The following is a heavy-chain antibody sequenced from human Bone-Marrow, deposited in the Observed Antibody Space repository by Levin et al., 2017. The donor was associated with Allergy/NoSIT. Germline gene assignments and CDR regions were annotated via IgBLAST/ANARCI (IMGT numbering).Heavy chain of an antibody. V-gene: IGHV3-33*01. CDR2: IWYDGSNK. J-gene: IGHJ6*03. D-gene: IGHD2-2*01. CDR1: GFTFSSYG. CDR3: ARGGGGDYCSSTSCDYYMDV. Sequence: GESLKISCAASGFTFSSYGMHWVRQAPGKGLEWVAVIWYDGSNKYYADSVKGRFTISRDNSKNTLYLQMNSLRAEDTAVYYCARGGGGDYCSSTSCDYYMDVWGKGTTVTVSS.